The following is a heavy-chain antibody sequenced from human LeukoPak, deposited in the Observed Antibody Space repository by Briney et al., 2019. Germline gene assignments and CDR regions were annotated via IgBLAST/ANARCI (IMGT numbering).Heavy chain of an antibody. CDR3: ASRTRFGELRFDY. J-gene: IGHJ4*02. CDR2: IYYTGST. D-gene: IGHD3-10*01. V-gene: IGHV4-39*01. Sequence: SETLSLTCTVSGGSISTSNYYWGWIRQPPGKGLEWIGSIYYTGSTYYNPSLNSRVTVSVDTSKNQFSLKLSSVTAADTAAYYCASRTRFGELRFDYWGQGTLVTVSS. CDR1: GGSISTSNYY.